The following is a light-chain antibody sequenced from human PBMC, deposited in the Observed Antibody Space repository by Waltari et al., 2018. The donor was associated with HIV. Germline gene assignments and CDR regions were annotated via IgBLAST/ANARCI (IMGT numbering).Light chain of an antibody. CDR2: SNE. V-gene: IGLV1-44*01. J-gene: IGLJ2*01. CDR3: AAWDVSLNGLV. Sequence: QSVLTQPPSASGPPGQRVTISCSGSRSNIGSKTVNWYQQLPGTAPKPLMYSNEHRPSGVPDRFSGSKSGTSASLAISGLQSEDEAGYYCAAWDVSLNGLVFGGGTKVTVL. CDR1: RSNIGSKT.